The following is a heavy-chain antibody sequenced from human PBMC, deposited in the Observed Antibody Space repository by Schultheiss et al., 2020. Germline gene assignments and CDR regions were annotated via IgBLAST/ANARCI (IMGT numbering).Heavy chain of an antibody. D-gene: IGHD2-15*01. Sequence: GGSLRLSCAASGFTFSSYSMNWVRQAPGKGLEWVSSISSSSSYIYYADSVKGRFTISRDNAKNSLYLQMNSLRAEDTAVYYCARDIVVVVAAYGMDVWGQGTTVTVSS. V-gene: IGHV3-21*01. J-gene: IGHJ6*02. CDR1: GFTFSSYS. CDR2: ISSSSSYI. CDR3: ARDIVVVVAAYGMDV.